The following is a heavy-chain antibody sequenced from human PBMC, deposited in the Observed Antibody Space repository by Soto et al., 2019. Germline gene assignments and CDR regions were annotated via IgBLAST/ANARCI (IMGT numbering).Heavy chain of an antibody. Sequence: QVQLVESGGGVVQPGRSLRLSCAASGFTFSSYAMHWVRQAPGKGLEWVAVISYDGSSKYYADSVKGRFTISRDNSKNTLYLQMNSLRGEDTAVYYCAREGRFPIDAFDTWAQGTMVPVSP. V-gene: IGHV3-30-3*01. CDR2: ISYDGSSK. CDR3: AREGRFPIDAFDT. CDR1: GFTFSSYA. J-gene: IGHJ3*02. D-gene: IGHD3-10*01.